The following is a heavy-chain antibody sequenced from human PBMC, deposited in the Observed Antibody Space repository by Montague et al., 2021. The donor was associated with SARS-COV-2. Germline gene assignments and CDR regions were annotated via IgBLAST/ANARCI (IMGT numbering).Heavy chain of an antibody. V-gene: IGHV4-39*01. D-gene: IGHD1-26*01. Sequence: SETLSLTCPVSGGSISSSSYYWGWIRQAPGQGLVWIGRTYSSGSTYYNPSLKSRVTISVDTSKNQFSLELSSVTAADTAVYYCVEIVGAADYWGQGTLVTVSS. CDR3: VEIVGAADY. CDR1: GGSISSSSYY. J-gene: IGHJ4*02. CDR2: TYSSGST.